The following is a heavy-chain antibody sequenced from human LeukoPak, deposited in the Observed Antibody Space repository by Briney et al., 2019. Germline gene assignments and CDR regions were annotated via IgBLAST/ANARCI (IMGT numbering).Heavy chain of an antibody. CDR3: ARRSYGSWGY. Sequence: GSLRLSCAASRFTFSSYGMHWVRQAPGKGLEWVASIKQDGSEKYYVDSVKGRFTISRDNAKNSVYLQMNSLRAEDTAVYYCARRSYGSWGYWGQGTLVTVSS. V-gene: IGHV3-7*01. D-gene: IGHD3-16*02. CDR2: IKQDGSEK. CDR1: RFTFSSYG. J-gene: IGHJ4*02.